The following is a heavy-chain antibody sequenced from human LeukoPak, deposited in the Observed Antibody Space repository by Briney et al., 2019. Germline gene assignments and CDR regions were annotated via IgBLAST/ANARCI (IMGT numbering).Heavy chain of an antibody. CDR2: INPEGNEK. J-gene: IGHJ4*02. V-gene: IGHV3-7*04. CDR3: ARGDDFSGDH. CDR1: GFTFSNFW. D-gene: IGHD1-1*01. Sequence: GGSLRLSCAVSGFTFSNFWMSWVRQAPGRGLEWVANINPEGNEKYHVESVKGRFIISRDNTKNLLFLQMNGLRVEDTAVYYCARGDDFSGDHWGQGTPVTVSS.